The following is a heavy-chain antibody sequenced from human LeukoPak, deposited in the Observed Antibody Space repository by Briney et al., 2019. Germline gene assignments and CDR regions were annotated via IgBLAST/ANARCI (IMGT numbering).Heavy chain of an antibody. D-gene: IGHD3-3*01. CDR3: ARGEEVYYDFWSGYYFDY. CDR2: IYIGVST. CDR1: GFTLSSNS. Sequence: PGGSLRLSCAASGFTLSSNSMSWGRQAPGKGLEWVSGIYIGVSTYYAESVKGRFTLSRHNSKNTLYLQMNSLTAEDTAVYYCARGEEVYYDFWSGYYFDYWGQGSLVTVSS. J-gene: IGHJ4*02. V-gene: IGHV3-53*01.